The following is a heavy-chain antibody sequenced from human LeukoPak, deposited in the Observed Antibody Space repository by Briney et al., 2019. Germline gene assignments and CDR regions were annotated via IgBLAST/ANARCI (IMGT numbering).Heavy chain of an antibody. CDR1: GFIFTNYW. J-gene: IGHJ4*02. Sequence: GGSLRLSCASSGFIFTNYWMTWVRQAPGKGLEWVANIKKDGSEKYYVDSVKGRFIISRDDAKKSVYLQMNSLRAEDTAVYYCARENYYDSSGYYYDIFDYWGQGTLVTVSS. D-gene: IGHD3-22*01. CDR2: IKKDGSEK. CDR3: ARENYYDSSGYYYDIFDY. V-gene: IGHV3-7*01.